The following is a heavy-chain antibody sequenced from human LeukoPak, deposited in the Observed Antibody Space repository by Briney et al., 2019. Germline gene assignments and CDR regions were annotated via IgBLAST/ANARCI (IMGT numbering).Heavy chain of an antibody. D-gene: IGHD6-6*01. CDR3: AREGQLARFGFYYMDV. Sequence: SETLSLTCALYGGSFTGYYWRWIRQPPGKGLEWIGEINHSGSTKYNPSLKSRVTISVDTSKNQFSLKLSSVTAADTAVYYCAREGQLARFGFYYMDVWGKGTTVTVSS. CDR2: INHSGST. J-gene: IGHJ6*03. CDR1: GGSFTGYY. V-gene: IGHV4-34*01.